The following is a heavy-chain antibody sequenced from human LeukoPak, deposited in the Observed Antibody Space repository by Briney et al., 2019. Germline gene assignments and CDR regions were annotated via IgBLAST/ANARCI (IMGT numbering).Heavy chain of an antibody. CDR3: ARVGRLRENWFDP. Sequence: SETLSLTCTVSGGSISSSSYYWGWIRQPPGKGLEWIGGIYYSGSTYYNPSLKSRVTISVDTSKNQFSLKLSSVTAADTAVYYCARVGRLRENWFDPWGQGTLVTVSS. CDR1: GGSISSSSYY. J-gene: IGHJ5*02. V-gene: IGHV4-39*07. CDR2: IYYSGST. D-gene: IGHD4-17*01.